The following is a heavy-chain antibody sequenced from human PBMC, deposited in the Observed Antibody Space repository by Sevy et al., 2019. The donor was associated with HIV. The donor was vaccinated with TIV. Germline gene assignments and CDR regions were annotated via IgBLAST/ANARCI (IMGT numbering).Heavy chain of an antibody. V-gene: IGHV4-39*01. CDR1: GGSISNSAYY. D-gene: IGHD3-10*01. J-gene: IGHJ5*01. CDR2: IYYIGNT. CDR3: ARWTMGITMIQGEFDS. Sequence: SETLSLTCSVSGGSISNSAYYWGWIRQPPGKGREWIGNIYYIGNTYYEPSLKSRVTISVDTSKNQFSLQLSSVTAADTAVYYCARWTMGITMIQGEFDSWGQGTLVTVSS.